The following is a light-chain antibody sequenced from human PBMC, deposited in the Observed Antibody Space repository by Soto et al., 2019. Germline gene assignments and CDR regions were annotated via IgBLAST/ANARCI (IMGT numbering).Light chain of an antibody. CDR2: GAS. CDR3: QTYCSSTYN. CDR1: QSVSSSY. Sequence: EIVLTQSPGTLSLSPGERATLSCRASQSVSSSYLAWYQQKPGQAPRLLIYGASSRATGIPDSFSGSGSGTDFTLTISRLEPEDFAVYYCQTYCSSTYNFGQGTKLEIK. V-gene: IGKV3-20*01. J-gene: IGKJ2*01.